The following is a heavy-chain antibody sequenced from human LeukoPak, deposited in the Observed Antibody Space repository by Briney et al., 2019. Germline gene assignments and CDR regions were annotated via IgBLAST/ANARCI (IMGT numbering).Heavy chain of an antibody. D-gene: IGHD6-19*01. CDR2: ITDDGYNT. CDR3: AKDLSYTSGASDH. Sequence: GGSLRLSCAASGFTFSAFAMTWVRQAPGKGLEWVSTITDDGYNTYSADSVKGRITFSRDNSKNTLSLQLRSLRAGDTAVYYCAKDLSYTSGASDHWGQGTLVTVSS. J-gene: IGHJ4*02. V-gene: IGHV3-23*01. CDR1: GFTFSAFA.